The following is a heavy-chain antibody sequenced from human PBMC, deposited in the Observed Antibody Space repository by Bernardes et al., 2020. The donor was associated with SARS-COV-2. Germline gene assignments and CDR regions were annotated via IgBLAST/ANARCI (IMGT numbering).Heavy chain of an antibody. D-gene: IGHD1-26*01. CDR1: GFTFSGYS. CDR3: ARLGGLGVAY. V-gene: IGHV3-48*01. J-gene: IGHJ4*02. Sequence: GGSLRLSCAASGFTFSGYSMNWVRQAPGKGLEWVSYISTSSIIYYADSVKGRFTISRDNAKNSLYLQMNSLRAEDTAVYYCARLGGLGVAYWGQGTLVTVSS. CDR2: ISTSSII.